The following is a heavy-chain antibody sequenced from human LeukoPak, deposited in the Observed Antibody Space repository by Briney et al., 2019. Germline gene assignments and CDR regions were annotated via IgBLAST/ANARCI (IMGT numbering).Heavy chain of an antibody. CDR3: ARGIAGGSGSYVWFDP. J-gene: IGHJ5*02. CDR1: GGSFSGYY. Sequence: SETLSLTCAVYGGSFSGYYWSWIRQPPGKGLEWIGEINHSGSTNYNPSLKSRVTISVDTFKNQFSLKLSSVTAADTAVYYCARGIAGGSGSYVWFDPWGQGTLVTVSS. V-gene: IGHV4-34*01. CDR2: INHSGST. D-gene: IGHD3-10*01.